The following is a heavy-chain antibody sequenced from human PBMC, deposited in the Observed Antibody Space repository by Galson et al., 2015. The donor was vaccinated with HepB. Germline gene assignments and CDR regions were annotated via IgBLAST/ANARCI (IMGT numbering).Heavy chain of an antibody. V-gene: IGHV3-21*01. CDR1: GFTFSSYS. CDR3: AKGGEFSGYFDY. CDR2: IGSSSSYI. J-gene: IGHJ4*02. Sequence: SLRLSCAASGFTFSSYSMNWVRQAPGKGLEWVSSIGSSSSYIYYADSVKGRFTISRDNAKNSLYLQMNSLRAEDTAVYYCAKGGEFSGYFDYWGQGTLVTVSS. D-gene: IGHD3-10*01.